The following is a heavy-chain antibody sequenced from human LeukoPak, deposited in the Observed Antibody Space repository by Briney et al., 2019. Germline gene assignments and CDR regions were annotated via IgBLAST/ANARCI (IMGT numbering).Heavy chain of an antibody. V-gene: IGHV3-48*01. CDR1: GFTFSSYG. D-gene: IGHD3-3*01. Sequence: GGSLRLSCAASGFTFSSYGKHWVGQAPGEGLEWVPYISSSSSTIYYADSVKGRFTISRDNAKNSLYLQMNSLRAEDTAVYSCARVRDYYDFWSGYYNYYYYMDVWGKGTTVTVSS. CDR3: ARVRDYYDFWSGYYNYYYYMDV. J-gene: IGHJ6*03. CDR2: ISSSSSTI.